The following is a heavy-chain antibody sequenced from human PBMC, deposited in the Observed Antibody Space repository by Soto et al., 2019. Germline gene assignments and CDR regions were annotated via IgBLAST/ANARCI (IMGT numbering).Heavy chain of an antibody. J-gene: IGHJ6*02. CDR1: GGSVSSGSYY. CDR3: ARDICSSTSCYKDGMDV. D-gene: IGHD2-2*02. CDR2: IYYSGST. Sequence: QVQLQESGPGLVKPSETLSLTCTVSGGSVSSGSYYWSWIRQPPGKGLEWIGYIYYSGSTNYNPSLKSRVTISVDTSKNQFSLKLSSVTAADTAVYYCARDICSSTSCYKDGMDVWGQGTTVTVSS. V-gene: IGHV4-61*01.